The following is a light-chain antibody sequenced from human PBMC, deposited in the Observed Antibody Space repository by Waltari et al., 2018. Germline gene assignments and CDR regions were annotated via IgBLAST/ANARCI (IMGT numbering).Light chain of an antibody. V-gene: IGKV3-15*01. Sequence: EIVMTQSPATLSLSPGERATLSCRASQSVSSNLAWYQQKPGQAPRLLIYGASTRATGIPARFSGSGSGTEFTLTISSLQSEDFAVYYCQHYNNWRTLTFGGGTKVEIK. J-gene: IGKJ4*01. CDR1: QSVSSN. CDR3: QHYNNWRTLT. CDR2: GAS.